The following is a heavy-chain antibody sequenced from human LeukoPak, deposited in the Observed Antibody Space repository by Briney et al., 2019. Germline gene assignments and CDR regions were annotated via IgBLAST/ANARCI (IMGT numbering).Heavy chain of an antibody. CDR2: IGAYNGNT. CDR1: AYTFTSYG. J-gene: IGHJ3*02. D-gene: IGHD3-10*01. V-gene: IGHV1-18*04. CDR3: AKVFRGGAFDI. Sequence: ASVKVSCKASAYTFTSYGISWVRRAPGQGLEWMGWIGAYNGNTNFAEKLQGRVTMTTDTSTSTAYMELRSLRFDDTGVYYCAKVFRGGAFDIWGQGTMVTVSS.